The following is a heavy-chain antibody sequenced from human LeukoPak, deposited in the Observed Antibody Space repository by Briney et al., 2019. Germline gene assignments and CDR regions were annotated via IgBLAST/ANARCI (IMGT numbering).Heavy chain of an antibody. D-gene: IGHD3-3*01. CDR1: GGSISSCDYY. CDR3: AGTYYDFTSPFDY. CDR2: IYYSGST. Sequence: SQTLSLTCTVSGGSISSCDYYWSWIRQPPGKGLEWIGYIYYSGSTYYNPSLKSRVTISVDTSKNQFSLKLSSVTAADTAVYYCAGTYYDFTSPFDYWGQGTLVTVSS. V-gene: IGHV4-30-4*08. J-gene: IGHJ4*02.